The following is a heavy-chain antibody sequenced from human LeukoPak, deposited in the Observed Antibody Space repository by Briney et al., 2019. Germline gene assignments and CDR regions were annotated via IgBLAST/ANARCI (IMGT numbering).Heavy chain of an antibody. Sequence: ASVKVSCKASGYTFTSYDINWVRQAPGQGLEWMGWMNPNSGNTGYAQKFQGRVTMTRNTSISTAYMELSSLRSEDTAVYYCARGLPYQLLLNIYYYYGMDVWGQGTTVTVSS. J-gene: IGHJ6*02. V-gene: IGHV1-8*01. CDR1: GYTFTSYD. CDR3: ARGLPYQLLLNIYYYYGMDV. CDR2: MNPNSGNT. D-gene: IGHD2-2*01.